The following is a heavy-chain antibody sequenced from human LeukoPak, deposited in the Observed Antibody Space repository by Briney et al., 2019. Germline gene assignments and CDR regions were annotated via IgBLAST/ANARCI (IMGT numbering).Heavy chain of an antibody. D-gene: IGHD3-22*01. CDR3: ARETTMMSGAFDI. V-gene: IGHV3-74*01. Sequence: PGGSLRVSCAASGFTFSSHWMHWVRQAPGKGLVWVSRINSDGSSTSYADSVKGRFTISRDNAKNTLYLQMNSLRAEDTAVYYCARETTMMSGAFDIWGQGTMVTVSS. CDR1: GFTFSSHW. J-gene: IGHJ3*02. CDR2: INSDGSST.